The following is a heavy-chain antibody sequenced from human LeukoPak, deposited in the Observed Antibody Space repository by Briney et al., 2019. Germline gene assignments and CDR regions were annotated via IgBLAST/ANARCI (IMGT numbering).Heavy chain of an antibody. CDR1: GFWFADYW. CDR3: ARVGAWDLQRVFEY. Sequence: GGSLSLFCAPSGFWFADYWMTWARHIPGKGMEWVANIKQDGAEKHYAESVEGRFIISRDNAKNSLYLEMDSLKVEDTAVYYCARVGAWDLQRVFEYWGQGTLVTVSS. CDR2: IKQDGAEK. D-gene: IGHD1-26*01. V-gene: IGHV3-7*01. J-gene: IGHJ4*02.